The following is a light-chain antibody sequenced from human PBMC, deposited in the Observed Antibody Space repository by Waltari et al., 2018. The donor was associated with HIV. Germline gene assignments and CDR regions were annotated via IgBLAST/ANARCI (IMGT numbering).Light chain of an antibody. J-gene: IGLJ3*02. CDR2: DDS. Sequence: YVMTQPSSLSVAPGETATTSCGANNIGSQSVHWYQQRPGQAPVLVISDDSDRPSEIPERFAGSNSGNTATLTISGVEAGDEADYYCQVWDSTSDHPAFGGGTKLTVL. V-gene: IGLV3-21*01. CDR1: NIGSQS. CDR3: QVWDSTSDHPA.